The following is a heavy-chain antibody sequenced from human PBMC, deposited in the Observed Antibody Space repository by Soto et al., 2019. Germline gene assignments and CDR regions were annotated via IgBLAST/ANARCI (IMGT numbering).Heavy chain of an antibody. CDR3: ESGARPSSAGTGAY. CDR2: IDPYLTAT. Sequence: GVSLRRPCALSGFDSRYYWIRSVRQLPENGLEWVSRIDPYLTATNYSCCVKGRFSVARDNAKKSIYLQMNSLTADDTALYYCESGARPSSAGTGAYWGQGTLVTVSS. D-gene: IGHD1-1*01. J-gene: IGHJ1*01. V-gene: IGHV3-74*01. CDR1: GFDSRYYW.